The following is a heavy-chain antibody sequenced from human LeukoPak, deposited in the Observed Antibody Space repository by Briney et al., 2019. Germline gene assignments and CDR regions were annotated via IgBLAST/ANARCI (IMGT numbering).Heavy chain of an antibody. Sequence: SETLSLTCTISGGSINSHFWSWIRQPAGKGLEWIGRIHSTGNPNYNPSLRSRVTMSVDTSKNRFSLKVSSVTAADTAVYYCARVALWFGELTHYFDYWGQGTLVTVSS. CDR2: IHSTGNP. CDR1: GGSINSHF. D-gene: IGHD3-10*01. CDR3: ARVALWFGELTHYFDY. V-gene: IGHV4-4*07. J-gene: IGHJ4*02.